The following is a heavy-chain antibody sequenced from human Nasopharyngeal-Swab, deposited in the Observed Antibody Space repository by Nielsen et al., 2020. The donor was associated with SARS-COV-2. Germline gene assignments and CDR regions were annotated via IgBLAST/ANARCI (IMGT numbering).Heavy chain of an antibody. Sequence: GESLKISCKASGYTFTSYGISWVRQAPGQGLEWMGWISAYNGNTNYAQKLQGRVTMTTDTSTSTAYMELRSLRSDDTAVYYCARDLVDRTDIGYWGQGTLVTVSS. J-gene: IGHJ4*02. D-gene: IGHD1-14*01. V-gene: IGHV1-18*01. CDR3: ARDLVDRTDIGY. CDR2: ISAYNGNT. CDR1: GYTFTSYG.